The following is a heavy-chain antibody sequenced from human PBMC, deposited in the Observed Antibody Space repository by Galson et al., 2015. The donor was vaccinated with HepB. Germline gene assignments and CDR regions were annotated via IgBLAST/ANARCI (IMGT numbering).Heavy chain of an antibody. CDR1: GYRFTNNW. CDR2: IYPNDFET. V-gene: IGHV5-51*03. Sequence: QSGAEVKKPGESLRISCKGSGYRFTNNWIGWVRQRPGKGLEWIGIIYPNDFETKYSPSFQGQVSFSVDKSLSTAYLQWSSLKASDTATYYCASGYCSGKTCSGDFDLWGHGTLVTVSS. J-gene: IGHJ4*01. D-gene: IGHD2-15*01. CDR3: ASGYCSGKTCSGDFDL.